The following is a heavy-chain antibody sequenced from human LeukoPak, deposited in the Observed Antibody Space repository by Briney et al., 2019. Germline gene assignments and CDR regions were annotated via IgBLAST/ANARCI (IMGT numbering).Heavy chain of an antibody. Sequence: GESLKISCKGSGYTFITYWIGWVRQMPGKGLEWMGIIYPGDSDTRYSPSFQGQVTISADKSTNTAYLQWSSLKASDIAMYYCARPDDYGGKPAAFNIWGQGTMVTVSS. V-gene: IGHV5-51*01. D-gene: IGHD4-23*01. CDR1: GYTFITYW. CDR2: IYPGDSDT. CDR3: ARPDDYGGKPAAFNI. J-gene: IGHJ3*02.